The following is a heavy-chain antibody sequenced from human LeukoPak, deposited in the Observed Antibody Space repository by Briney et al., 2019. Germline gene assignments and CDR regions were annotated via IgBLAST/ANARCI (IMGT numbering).Heavy chain of an antibody. Sequence: ASVKVSCKASGYTFTSYGISWVRQAPGQGLEWMGWINPNSGGTYYAQKFQGRVTMTRDTSISTAYMELSRLRSDDTAVFYCARVAHNYDLLTGYYPYLDYFDFWGQGTLVTVSS. CDR2: INPNSGGT. V-gene: IGHV1-2*02. CDR3: ARVAHNYDLLTGYYPYLDYFDF. J-gene: IGHJ4*02. CDR1: GYTFTSYG. D-gene: IGHD3-9*01.